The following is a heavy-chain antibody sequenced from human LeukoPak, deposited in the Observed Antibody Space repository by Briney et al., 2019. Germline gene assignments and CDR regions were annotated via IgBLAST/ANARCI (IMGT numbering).Heavy chain of an antibody. CDR3: AGRYCSSTSCYACDY. J-gene: IGHJ4*02. CDR2: INHSGST. CDR1: GGSFSGYY. Sequence: SETLSLTCAVYGGSFSGYYWSWIRQPPGKGLEWIGEINHSGSTNYNPSLKSRVTISVDTSKNQFSLKLSSVTAADTAVYYCAGRYCSSTSCYACDYWGQGTLVTVSS. D-gene: IGHD2-2*01. V-gene: IGHV4-34*01.